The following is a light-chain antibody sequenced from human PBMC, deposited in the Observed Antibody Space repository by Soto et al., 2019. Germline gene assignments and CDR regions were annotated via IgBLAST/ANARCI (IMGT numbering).Light chain of an antibody. CDR3: QQYGSSPRT. CDR1: QSVSRRY. V-gene: IGKV3-20*01. Sequence: EIVLTQSPGTLSLSPGERATLSCRASQSVSRRYLAWYQQKPGQAPRLLIYGASSRTTDIPDRFSGSGSGTDFTLPISRVDPEDFAVYYCQQYGSSPRTFGQGTKVEIK. CDR2: GAS. J-gene: IGKJ1*01.